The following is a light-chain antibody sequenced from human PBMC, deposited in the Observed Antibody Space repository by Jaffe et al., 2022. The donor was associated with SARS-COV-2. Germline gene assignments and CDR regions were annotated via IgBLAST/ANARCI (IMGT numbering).Light chain of an antibody. V-gene: IGLV2-14*01. J-gene: IGLJ3*02. CDR1: SSDVGGYNY. CDR2: DVS. Sequence: QSALTQPASVSGSPGQPITISCTGTSSDVGGYNYVSWYQQHPGKAPKLMIYDVSNRPSGVSNRFSGSKSGNTASLTISGLQAEDEADYYCSSYTGSSTPWVFGGGTKLTVL. CDR3: SSYTGSSTPWV.